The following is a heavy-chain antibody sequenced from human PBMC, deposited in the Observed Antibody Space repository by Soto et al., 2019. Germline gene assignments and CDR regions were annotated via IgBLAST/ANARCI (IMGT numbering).Heavy chain of an antibody. D-gene: IGHD1-26*01. J-gene: IGHJ3*02. CDR2: INHSGSS. Sequence: SETLSLTCTVSCGSISSSSYYWGWIRQPPGKGLEWIGEINHSGSSTYNPSLESRVTMSVDTSRNQFSLKLTSVTAADTAVYYCARHSGTYYGAFDIWGQGTMVTVSS. V-gene: IGHV4-39*01. CDR1: CGSISSSSYY. CDR3: ARHSGTYYGAFDI.